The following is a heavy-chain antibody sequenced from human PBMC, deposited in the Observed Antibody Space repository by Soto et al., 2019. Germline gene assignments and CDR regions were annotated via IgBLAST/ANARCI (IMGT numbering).Heavy chain of an antibody. V-gene: IGHV4-39*01. CDR3: ARQSSGSDYYGMDV. J-gene: IGHJ6*02. CDR2: IYYSGST. Sequence: PSETLSLTCNVSGGSVGSSSYYWGWIRQPPGKGLEWIGSIYYSGSTYYNPSLKSRVTISVDTSKNQFSLKLSSVTAADTAVYYCARQSSGSDYYGMDVWGQGTTVTVS. CDR1: GGSVGSSSYY. D-gene: IGHD6-19*01.